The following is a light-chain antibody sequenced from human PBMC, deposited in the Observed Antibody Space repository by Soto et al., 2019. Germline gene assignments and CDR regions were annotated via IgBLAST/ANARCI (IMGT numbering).Light chain of an antibody. CDR3: NSFAGSAHVV. CDR2: DVS. J-gene: IGLJ2*01. V-gene: IGLV2-8*01. CDR1: SSDVGAYNY. Sequence: QSALAQPPSASGSPGQSVTISCTGTSSDVGAYNYVSWYQQHRGKAPKLIIYDVSQRPSGIPDRFSGSKSGNTASLTVSGLQAEDEAVYYCNSFAGSAHVVFGGGTQLPS.